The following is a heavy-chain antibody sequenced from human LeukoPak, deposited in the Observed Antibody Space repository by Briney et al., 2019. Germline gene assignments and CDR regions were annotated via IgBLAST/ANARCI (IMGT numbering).Heavy chain of an antibody. V-gene: IGHV1-69*06. CDR2: IIPIFGTA. CDR3: AAWSGYNFGY. J-gene: IGHJ4*02. CDR1: GGTFSSYS. Sequence: GSSVKVSCKASGGTFSSYSISWGRQAPGQGLEWMGRIIPIFGTANYAQKFQGRVTITADKSTSTDYMELSSLRSGDTAVYYCAAWSGYNFGYWGQGTLVTVSS. D-gene: IGHD3-3*01.